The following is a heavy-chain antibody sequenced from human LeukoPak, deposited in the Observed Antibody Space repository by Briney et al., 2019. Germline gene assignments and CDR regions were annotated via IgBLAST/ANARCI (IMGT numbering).Heavy chain of an antibody. V-gene: IGHV4-39*07. CDR2: IYYSGST. CDR3: ARDKNLKKLELGTDSMDV. J-gene: IGHJ6*03. D-gene: IGHD1-7*01. Sequence: SETLSLTCTVSGGSISSSSYYWGWIRQPPGKGLEWIGSIYYSGSTYYNPSLKSRVTISVDTSKNQFSLKLSSVTAADTAVYYCARDKNLKKLELGTDSMDVWGKGTTVTVSS. CDR1: GGSISSSSYY.